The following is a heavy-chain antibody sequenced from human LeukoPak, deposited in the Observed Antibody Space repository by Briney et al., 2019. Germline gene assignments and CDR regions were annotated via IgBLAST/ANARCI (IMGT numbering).Heavy chain of an antibody. CDR1: GFTVSSNY. V-gene: IGHV3-7*01. J-gene: IGHJ4*02. CDR2: IIQDGSEK. Sequence: PGGSLRLSCAASGFTVSSNYMTWVRQAPGKGLEWVANIIQDGSEKNYVDSVKGRFTISRDNAKNSLYLQMNSLRVEDTAVYYCARDNGLYCSSTSCYVDYWGQGTLVTVSS. D-gene: IGHD2-2*01. CDR3: ARDNGLYCSSTSCYVDY.